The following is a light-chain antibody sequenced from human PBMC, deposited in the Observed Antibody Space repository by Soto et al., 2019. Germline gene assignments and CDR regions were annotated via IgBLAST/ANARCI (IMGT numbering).Light chain of an antibody. J-gene: IGKJ1*01. CDR1: QSISSW. V-gene: IGKV1-5*01. Sequence: DIQMTQSPSTLSASVGDRVTIPCRASQSISSWLAWFRQRPGKVPEFLIYHASVLESGVPARFSGSGSGTEFTLTISSLQPDDFATYYCQQYNSYPRTFGQGTKVDIK. CDR3: QQYNSYPRT. CDR2: HAS.